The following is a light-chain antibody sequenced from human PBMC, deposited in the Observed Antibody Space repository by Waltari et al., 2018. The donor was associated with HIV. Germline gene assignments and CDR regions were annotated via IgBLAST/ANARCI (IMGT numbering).Light chain of an antibody. J-gene: IGLJ1*01. V-gene: IGLV2-14*03. CDR1: DSDIVTFDS. CDR3: SSTTLSGTLSYV. CDR2: GVT. Sequence: QSVLTQPASVSGSPGQSISISCTATDSDIVTFDSIPWYQQYVGQAPKLIIDGVTDRPSGVSYRFSGSKSDNTASLTISGLQTADEADYYCSSTTLSGTLSYVFGPVTRVTV.